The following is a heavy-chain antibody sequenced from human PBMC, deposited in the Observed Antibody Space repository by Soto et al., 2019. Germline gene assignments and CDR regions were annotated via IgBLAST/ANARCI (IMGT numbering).Heavy chain of an antibody. CDR3: ARGWYYFDF. J-gene: IGHJ4*02. CDR2: IYYGGTT. CDR1: VEPMTVGYY. Sequence: SETLSVTCDFSVEPMTVGYYWGCIRQSPGKGLEWIGSIYYGGTTYYNPSLRSRLAISIDTSKNQFSLRLSSVTAADTALYYCARGWYYFDFWGQGTLVTVSS. D-gene: IGHD2-15*01. V-gene: IGHV4-38-2*01.